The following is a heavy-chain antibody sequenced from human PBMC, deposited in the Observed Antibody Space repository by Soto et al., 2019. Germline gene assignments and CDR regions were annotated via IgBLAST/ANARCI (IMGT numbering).Heavy chain of an antibody. D-gene: IGHD2-15*01. V-gene: IGHV4-38-2*01. CDR2: VYHSGST. CDR1: GYSISSGYY. CDR3: ARAAGGGYCSGGSCYSRAFDI. J-gene: IGHJ3*02. Sequence: PSETLSLTCAVSGYSISSGYYWGWIRQPPGKGLEWIGSVYHSGSTYYNPSLKSRVTISVDTSKNQFSLKLSSVTAADTAVYYCARAAGGGYCSGGSCYSRAFDIWVQGTMVTVSS.